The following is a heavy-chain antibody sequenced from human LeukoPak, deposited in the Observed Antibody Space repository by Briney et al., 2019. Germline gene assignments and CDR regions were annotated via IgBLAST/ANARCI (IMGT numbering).Heavy chain of an antibody. J-gene: IGHJ4*02. Sequence: GGSLRLSCETVGFNFKEYYMSWIRQAPGKALEWISYISSSGNDISYADSVKDRFTVSTDDAQSSLYLQMNSLRAEDTAIYYCARSRSKSMNDKNFLYWGQGSLVTVSS. CDR2: ISSSGNDI. V-gene: IGHV3-11*04. D-gene: IGHD1-1*01. CDR3: ARSRSKSMNDKNFLY. CDR1: GFNFKEYY.